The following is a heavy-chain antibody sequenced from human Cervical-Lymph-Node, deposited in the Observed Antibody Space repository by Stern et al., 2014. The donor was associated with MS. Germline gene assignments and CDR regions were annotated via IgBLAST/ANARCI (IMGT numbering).Heavy chain of an antibody. Sequence: EVQLVESGGGLVKPGGSLRLSCAASGFTFSTYSMHWARQAPGKGLEWVSSISVTSSYIYYADSVKGRFTISRDNAKNSLYLQMDSLRAEDTAVYYCAKGGQDGSGPTPLYYWGQGTLVTVSS. V-gene: IGHV3-21*01. D-gene: IGHD3-10*01. CDR1: GFTFSTYS. CDR2: ISVTSSYI. J-gene: IGHJ4*02. CDR3: AKGGQDGSGPTPLYY.